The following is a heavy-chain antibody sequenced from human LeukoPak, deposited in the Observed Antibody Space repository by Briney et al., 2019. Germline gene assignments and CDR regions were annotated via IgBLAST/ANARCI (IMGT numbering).Heavy chain of an antibody. CDR3: AKVAGLRYFDI. CDR2: FYTSGST. Sequence: PSGTLSLTCTVSGGSISSYYWSWIRQLPGKGLEWIGRFYTSGSTSYNPSLKSRVSMSVDTSKNQFSLNLTSVTAADTAVYYCAKVAGLRYFDIWGRGTLVTVSS. CDR1: GGSISSYY. D-gene: IGHD6-19*01. V-gene: IGHV4-4*07. J-gene: IGHJ2*01.